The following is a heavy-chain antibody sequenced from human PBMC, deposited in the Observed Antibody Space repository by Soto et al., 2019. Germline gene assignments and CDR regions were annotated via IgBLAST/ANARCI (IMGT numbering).Heavy chain of an antibody. V-gene: IGHV5-51*01. CDR3: ARPLFGELPDFPLNYAFDI. CDR2: IYPGDSDT. D-gene: IGHD3-10*02. Sequence: GESLKISCKGSGYSFTSYWIGWVRQMPGKGLEWMGIIYPGDSDTRYSPSFQGQVTISADKSISTAYLQWSSLKASDTAMYYCARPLFGELPDFPLNYAFDIWGQGTMVTVSS. CDR1: GYSFTSYW. J-gene: IGHJ3*02.